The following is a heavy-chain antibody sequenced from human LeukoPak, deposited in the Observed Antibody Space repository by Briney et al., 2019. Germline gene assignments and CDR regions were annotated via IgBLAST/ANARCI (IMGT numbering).Heavy chain of an antibody. CDR2: IFHSGST. J-gene: IGHJ4*02. D-gene: IGHD1-26*01. Sequence: SETLSLTCTVSGGSISSYYWSWIRQPPGKGLEWIGNIFHSGSTYYNSSLKSRVTISVDTSKNQFSLKLSSVTAADTAVYYCTRFTRSGVFDYWGQGTLVTVSS. V-gene: IGHV4-59*12. CDR1: GGSISSYY. CDR3: TRFTRSGVFDY.